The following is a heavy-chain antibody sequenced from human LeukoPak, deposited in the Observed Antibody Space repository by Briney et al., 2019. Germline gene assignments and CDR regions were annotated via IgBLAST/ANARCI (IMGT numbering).Heavy chain of an antibody. V-gene: IGHV3-33*06. CDR1: GFTFSSYG. D-gene: IGHD6-6*01. J-gene: IGHJ4*02. CDR3: AKRVEYSSSSGGHFDY. Sequence: GRSLRLSCAASGFTFSSYGMHWVRQAPGKGLEWVAVIWYVGSNKYYADSVKGRFTISRDNSRNTLYLQMNSLRAEDTAIYYCAKRVEYSSSSGGHFDYWGQGTLVTVSS. CDR2: IWYVGSNK.